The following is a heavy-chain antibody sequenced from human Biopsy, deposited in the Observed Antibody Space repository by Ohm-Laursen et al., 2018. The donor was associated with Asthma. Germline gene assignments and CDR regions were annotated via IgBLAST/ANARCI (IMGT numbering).Heavy chain of an antibody. Sequence: SVKVSCKASGYTFTSYAMHWVRQAPGQRLEWMGWINAGNGNTKYSQKFQGRVTITRDTSASTAYMELSSLRSEDTAVYYCASSIAVADSDAFDIWGQGAMVTVSS. V-gene: IGHV1-3*01. D-gene: IGHD6-19*01. CDR3: ASSIAVADSDAFDI. J-gene: IGHJ3*02. CDR2: INAGNGNT. CDR1: GYTFTSYA.